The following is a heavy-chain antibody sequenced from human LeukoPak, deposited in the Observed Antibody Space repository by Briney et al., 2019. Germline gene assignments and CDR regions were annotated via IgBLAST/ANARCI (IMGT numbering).Heavy chain of an antibody. CDR2: MNPNSGNT. CDR3: ARGITMVSPPLLGY. D-gene: IGHD3-10*01. V-gene: IGHV1-8*02. CDR1: GYTFTSYY. J-gene: IGHJ4*02. Sequence: ASVKVSCKASGYTFTSYYMHWVRQAPGQGLEWMRWMNPNSGNTGYAQKFQGRVTMTRNTSISTAYMELSSLRSEDTAVYYCARGITMVSPPLLGYWGQGTLVTVSS.